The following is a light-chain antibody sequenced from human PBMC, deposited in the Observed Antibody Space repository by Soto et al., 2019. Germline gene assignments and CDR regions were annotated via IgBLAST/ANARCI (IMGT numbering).Light chain of an antibody. CDR3: QQRTDWPPLFT. Sequence: EIVLSQSPAILSLSPGERATLSCRASQSVSSYLGWYQQKPGQAPRLLIYDASNRATGIPTRVSGSGSGTDFTLTISSLEPEDFAFYYCQQRTDWPPLFTFGPGTKVEIK. CDR2: DAS. J-gene: IGKJ3*01. V-gene: IGKV3-11*01. CDR1: QSVSSY.